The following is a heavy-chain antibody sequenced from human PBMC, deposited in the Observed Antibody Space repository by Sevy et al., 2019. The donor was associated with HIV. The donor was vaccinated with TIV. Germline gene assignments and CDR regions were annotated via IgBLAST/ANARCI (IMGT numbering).Heavy chain of an antibody. J-gene: IGHJ4*02. CDR1: GFTFDNYW. CDR3: ARRYFDL. CDR2: IRQDGNEI. Sequence: GGFLRLSCVASGFTFDNYWMQWVRQAPGKGLEWVANIRQDGNEIYYADSVKVRFTISRDNAKESLYLQMSNLRVEDTAIYYCARRYFDLWGQGILVTVSS. V-gene: IGHV3-7*01.